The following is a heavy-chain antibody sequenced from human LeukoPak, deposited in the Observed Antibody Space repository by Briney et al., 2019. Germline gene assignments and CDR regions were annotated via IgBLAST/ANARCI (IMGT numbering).Heavy chain of an antibody. CDR1: GFTFSSYS. CDR2: ISSSSSYI. D-gene: IGHD2-2*01. CDR3: ARSFRSISSKVFYFDY. J-gene: IGHJ4*02. Sequence: GGSLRLSCAASGFTFSSYSMNWVRQAPGKGLEWVSSISSSSSYIYYADSVKGRFTISRDNAKNSLYLQMNSLRAEDTAVYYCARSFRSISSKVFYFDYWGQGTLVTVSS. V-gene: IGHV3-21*01.